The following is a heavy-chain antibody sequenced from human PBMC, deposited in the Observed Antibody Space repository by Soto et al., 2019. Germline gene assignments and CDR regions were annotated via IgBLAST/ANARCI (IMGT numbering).Heavy chain of an antibody. Sequence: QVQLVESGGGVVQPGRSLRLSCEASGFTFSSYAMHWVRQAPGKGLEWVAVISYDGSNKYYADSVKGRFTISRDKSKNSLYLQMNRLSDEDMGVYKCGRDALWITAMVLWYIERWGRGTMVSDSS. CDR1: GFTFSSYA. V-gene: IGHV3-30-3*01. J-gene: IGHJ2*01. D-gene: IGHD5-18*01. CDR3: GRDALWITAMVLWYIER. CDR2: ISYDGSNK.